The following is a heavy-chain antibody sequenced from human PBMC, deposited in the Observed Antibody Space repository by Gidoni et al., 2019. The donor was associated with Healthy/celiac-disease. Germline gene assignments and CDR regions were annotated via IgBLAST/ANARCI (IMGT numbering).Heavy chain of an antibody. J-gene: IGHJ2*01. D-gene: IGHD2-8*02. V-gene: IGHV4-39*01. Sequence: QLQLQESGPGLVKPSETLSLTCTVSGGSISSSSYYWGWIRQPPGKGLEWIGSIYFSGTTYYNPSLKSRVSMSVDTSKNQFSLKLSSVTAADTAVYYCARPPVGGVTLHFDLWGRGTLVIVSS. CDR3: ARPPVGGVTLHFDL. CDR2: IYFSGTT. CDR1: GGSISSSSYY.